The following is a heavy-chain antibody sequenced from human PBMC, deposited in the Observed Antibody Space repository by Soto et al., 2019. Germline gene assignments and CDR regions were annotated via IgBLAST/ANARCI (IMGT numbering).Heavy chain of an antibody. J-gene: IGHJ5*02. Sequence: SETLSLTCGVSSGSITSSNYWSWVRQPPGKGLEWIGEIYHSGRTHYNPSLKSRVTISVDKSMNQFSLRLTSVTAADTAVYYCARDPSSGGAYSRRWINPWGHGLLFTVSS. CDR2: IYHSGRT. CDR3: ARDPSSGGAYSRRWINP. CDR1: SGSITSSNY. V-gene: IGHV4-4*02. D-gene: IGHD5-12*01.